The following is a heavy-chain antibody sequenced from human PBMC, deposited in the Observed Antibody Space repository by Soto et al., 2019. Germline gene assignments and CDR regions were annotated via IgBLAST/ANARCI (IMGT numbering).Heavy chain of an antibody. CDR2: IIPILGIA. V-gene: IGHV1-69*04. CDR1: GGTFSSYT. D-gene: IGHD4-17*01. Sequence: ASVKVSCKASGGTFSSYTISWVRQAPGQGLEWMGRIIPILGIANYAQKFQGRVTITADKSTSTAYMELSSLRSEDTAVYYCAREPDDYGDYADYWGQGTLVTVSS. J-gene: IGHJ4*02. CDR3: AREPDDYGDYADY.